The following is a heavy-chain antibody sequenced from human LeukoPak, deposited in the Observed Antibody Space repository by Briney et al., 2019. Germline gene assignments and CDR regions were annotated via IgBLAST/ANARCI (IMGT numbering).Heavy chain of an antibody. J-gene: IGHJ4*02. V-gene: IGHV1-3*01. CDR1: GYTFTSYA. Sequence: ASVKVSCKASGYTFTSYAIHWVRQAPGQRLEWMGWINAGNTNTKYSQKFQGRVTITRDTSASTAYMELSSLRSEDTAVYYCARGPGGYYGSGSYYKAHFDYWGQGTLVTVSS. D-gene: IGHD3-10*01. CDR3: ARGPGGYYGSGSYYKAHFDY. CDR2: INAGNTNT.